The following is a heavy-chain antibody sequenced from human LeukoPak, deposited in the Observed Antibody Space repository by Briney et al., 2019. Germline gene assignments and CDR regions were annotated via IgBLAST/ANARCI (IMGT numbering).Heavy chain of an antibody. Sequence: PGGSLRLSCAASGFTVSSNYMTWVRQAPGKGLEWASVIYSGGTTYYADSVKGRFTISRDNSKNTLYLQMNSLRVEDTAVYYCAREPRMAGYFDLWGRGTLVTVSS. CDR1: GFTVSSNY. CDR3: AREPRMAGYFDL. D-gene: IGHD5-24*01. J-gene: IGHJ2*01. CDR2: IYSGGTT. V-gene: IGHV3-53*05.